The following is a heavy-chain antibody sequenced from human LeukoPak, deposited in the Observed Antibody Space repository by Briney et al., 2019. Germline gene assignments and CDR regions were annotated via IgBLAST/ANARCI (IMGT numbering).Heavy chain of an antibody. D-gene: IGHD1-20*01. Sequence: SETLSLTCTVSGGSISSYYWSWIRQPPGKGLEWMGYIYYSGSTNYNPSLKSRVTISVDTSKNQFSLKLSSVTAADTAVHYCTRAYYNWNYLDYWGQGTLVTVSS. CDR3: TRAYYNWNYLDY. CDR2: IYYSGST. V-gene: IGHV4-59*01. CDR1: GGSISSYY. J-gene: IGHJ4*02.